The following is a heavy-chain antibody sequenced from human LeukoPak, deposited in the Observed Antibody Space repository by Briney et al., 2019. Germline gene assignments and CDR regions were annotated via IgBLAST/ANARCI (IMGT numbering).Heavy chain of an antibody. CDR1: EFTFSSYA. V-gene: IGHV3-23*01. CDR2: ISASGGTT. J-gene: IGHJ4*02. D-gene: IGHD3/OR15-3a*01. CDR3: AKDNSNWTTSHFDY. Sequence: GGTLRLSCAASEFTFSSYAMSWVRQAPGKGLEWVSGISASGGTTYYADSVKGRFTISRDNSKNTLYLQMNSLRAEDTAIYYCAKDNSNWTTSHFDYWGQGTLVTVSS.